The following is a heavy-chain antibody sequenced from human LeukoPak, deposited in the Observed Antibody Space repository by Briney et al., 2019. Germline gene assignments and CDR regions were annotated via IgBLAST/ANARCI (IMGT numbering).Heavy chain of an antibody. CDR2: LSGSGITT. V-gene: IGHV3-23*01. CDR1: GFTFSNSA. D-gene: IGHD6-19*01. Sequence: QSGGSLRLSCAASGFTFSNSAMSWVRQAPGKGLEWVSTLSGSGITTYYADSVKGRFTISRDNSKNTLYLQMNTQRAEDSALYYCAKGIYSSGWSYFDYWGHGTLVTVSS. J-gene: IGHJ4*01. CDR3: AKGIYSSGWSYFDY.